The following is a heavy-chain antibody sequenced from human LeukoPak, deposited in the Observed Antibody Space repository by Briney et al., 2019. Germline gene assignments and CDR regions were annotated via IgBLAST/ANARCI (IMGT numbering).Heavy chain of an antibody. CDR2: IYYSGST. V-gene: IGHV4-39*01. CDR3: ARHTVDYDFWSGSAADY. Sequence: KSSETLSLTCTVSGGSISSYYWGWIRQPPGKGLEWIGSIYYSGSTYYNPSLKSRVTISVDTSKNQFSLKLSSVTAADTAVYYCARHTVDYDFWSGSAADYWGQGTLVTVSS. CDR1: GGSISSYY. J-gene: IGHJ4*02. D-gene: IGHD3-3*01.